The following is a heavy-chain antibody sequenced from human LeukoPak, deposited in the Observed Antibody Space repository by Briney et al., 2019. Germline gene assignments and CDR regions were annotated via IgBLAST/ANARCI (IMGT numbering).Heavy chain of an antibody. J-gene: IGHJ4*02. D-gene: IGHD3-10*01. CDR2: IWYDGTKK. V-gene: IGHV3-30*02. CDR1: GFNLSIIG. CDR3: ARDFDDVNGDYYYIPDY. Sequence: GGSVRLSCAASGFNLSIIGMQWVRQAPGKGLVGVAFIWYDGTKKFYGDSVRGRFTISRDNNKNTVYLQKNSLRDDDTAVYYCARDFDDVNGDYYYIPDYWGQGILVTVSS.